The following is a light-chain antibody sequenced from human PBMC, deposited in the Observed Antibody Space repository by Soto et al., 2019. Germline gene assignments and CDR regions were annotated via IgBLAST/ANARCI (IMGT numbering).Light chain of an antibody. Sequence: DIQMTQSPSSLSASVGDRVTITCRASQSISSYLNWYQQKPGKAPKLLIYAASSLQSGVPSRFSGRGSWTDFTLTISSLQPEDFATYYCQQSYSTPTTFGGGTKVEIK. CDR1: QSISSY. CDR3: QQSYSTPTT. V-gene: IGKV1-39*01. CDR2: AAS. J-gene: IGKJ4*01.